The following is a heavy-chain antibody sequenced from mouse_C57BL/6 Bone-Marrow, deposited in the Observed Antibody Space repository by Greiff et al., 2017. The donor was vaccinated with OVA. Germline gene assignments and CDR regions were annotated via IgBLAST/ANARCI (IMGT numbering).Heavy chain of an antibody. CDR2: ISDGGSYT. CDR1: GFTFSSYA. J-gene: IGHJ1*03. D-gene: IGHD1-1*01. Sequence: EVQLVESGGGLVKPGGSLKLSCAASGFTFSSYAMSWVRQTPEKRLEWVATISDGGSYTYYPDNVKGRFTISRDNAKNNLYLQMSHLKSEDTAMYYCARDASSITTVVREYFDVWGTGTTVTVSS. V-gene: IGHV5-4*01. CDR3: ARDASSITTVVREYFDV.